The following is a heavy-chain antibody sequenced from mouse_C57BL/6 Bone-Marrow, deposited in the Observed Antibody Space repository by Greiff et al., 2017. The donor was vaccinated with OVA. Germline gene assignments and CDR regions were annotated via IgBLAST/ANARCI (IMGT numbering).Heavy chain of an antibody. V-gene: IGHV2-9-1*01. CDR1: GFSLTSYA. CDR2: IWTGGGT. D-gene: IGHD1-1*01. CDR3: ARNNYYGSSLAWFAY. Sequence: QVQLKESGPGLVAPSQSLSITCTVSGFSLTSYAISWVRQPPGKGLEWLGVIWTGGGTNYNSALISRLSISKDNSKSQVFLKMNSLQTDDTARYYCARNNYYGSSLAWFAYWGQGTLVTVSA. J-gene: IGHJ3*01.